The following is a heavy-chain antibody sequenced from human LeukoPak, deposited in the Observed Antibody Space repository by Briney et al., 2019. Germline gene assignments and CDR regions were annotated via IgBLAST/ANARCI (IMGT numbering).Heavy chain of an antibody. Sequence: GGSLRLSCAASGFTFSSYAMHWVRQAPGKGLEWVAVISYDGSNKYYADSVKGRFTISRDNSKNTLYLQMNSLRAEDTAVYHCARGESHFWSGYYYYYYGMDVWGQGTTVTVSS. D-gene: IGHD3-3*02. V-gene: IGHV3-30-3*01. CDR1: GFTFSSYA. CDR3: ARGESHFWSGYYYYYYGMDV. J-gene: IGHJ6*02. CDR2: ISYDGSNK.